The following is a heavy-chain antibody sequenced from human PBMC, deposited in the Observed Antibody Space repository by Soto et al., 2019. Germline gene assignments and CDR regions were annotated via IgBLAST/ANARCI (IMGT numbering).Heavy chain of an antibody. CDR2: ISAYNGNT. J-gene: IGHJ4*02. CDR3: AREGSSYYYDSSGYYYDY. CDR1: GYTFTSYG. Sequence: ASVKVSCKASGYTFTSYGISWVRQAPGQGLEWMGWISAYNGNTNYAQKLQGRVTMTTDTSTSTAYMELRSLRSDDTAVYYCAREGSSYYYDSSGYYYDYWGQGTLVTVS. V-gene: IGHV1-18*01. D-gene: IGHD3-22*01.